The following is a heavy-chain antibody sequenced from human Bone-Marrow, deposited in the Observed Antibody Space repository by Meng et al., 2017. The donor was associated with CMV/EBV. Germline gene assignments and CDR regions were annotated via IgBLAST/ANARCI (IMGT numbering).Heavy chain of an antibody. CDR1: GGSISSGGYY. Sequence: SETLSLTCTVSGGSISSGGYYWSWIRQHPGKGLEWIGYIYYSGSTYYNPSLKSRVTISVDTSKNQFSLKLNSVTAADTAVYYCARDPGRYCSSSSSCLNYGMDVWGQGTTVTVSS. J-gene: IGHJ6*02. CDR2: IYYSGST. V-gene: IGHV4-31*03. D-gene: IGHD2-2*01. CDR3: ARDPGRYCSSSSSCLNYGMDV.